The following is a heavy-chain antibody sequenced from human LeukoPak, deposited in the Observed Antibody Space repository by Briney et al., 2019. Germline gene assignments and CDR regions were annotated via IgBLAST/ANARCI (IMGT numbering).Heavy chain of an antibody. J-gene: IGHJ4*02. Sequence: PGGSLRLSCAASGFTFSHYAMSWVRQAPGKGLEWASIITFDGGNTYYSSVKGRFTISRDNSKNTLYLQMSSLGAEDTAVYYCTRTHINGWCFDSWGQGTLVTVSS. V-gene: IGHV3-23*01. CDR1: GFTFSHYA. D-gene: IGHD6-19*01. CDR3: TRTHINGWCFDS. CDR2: ITFDGGNT.